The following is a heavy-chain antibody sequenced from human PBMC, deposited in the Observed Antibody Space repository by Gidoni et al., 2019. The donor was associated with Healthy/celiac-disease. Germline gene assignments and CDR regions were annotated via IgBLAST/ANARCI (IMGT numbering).Heavy chain of an antibody. CDR3: ARPGYGAGGDYYYYGMDV. D-gene: IGHD3-10*01. J-gene: IGHJ6*04. V-gene: IGHV4-59*08. Sequence: GPGLVKPSETLSLTCTFSGCSISSYYWSWIRQPPGKRLEWIGYIHYSGRTNYNPSLKSRVTISVDTSKKQFSLKLGSVTAADTAGEYCARPGYGAGGDYYYYGMDVWGKGTTVTVSS. CDR2: IHYSGRT. CDR1: GCSISSYY.